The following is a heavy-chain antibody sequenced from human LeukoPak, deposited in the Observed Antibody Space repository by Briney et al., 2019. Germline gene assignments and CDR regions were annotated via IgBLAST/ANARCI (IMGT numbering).Heavy chain of an antibody. CDR2: ISRSSSTI. Sequence: GGSLRLSCAGSGFTFSSYYMIWVRQAPGMGLEWVSYISRSSSTIYYADSVKGRFIISRDNAKNSLYLQMNSLRDEDTAVYYCARDQFYAFDIWGQGTMVTVSS. CDR1: GFTFSSYY. J-gene: IGHJ3*02. V-gene: IGHV3-48*02. CDR3: ARDQFYAFDI.